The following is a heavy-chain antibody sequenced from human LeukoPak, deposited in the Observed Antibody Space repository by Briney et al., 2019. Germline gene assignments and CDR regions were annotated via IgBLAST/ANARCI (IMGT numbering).Heavy chain of an antibody. CDR3: ARGYYYSGTHYLSFFDY. CDR2: INQDDSQI. CDR1: GFTFNKYW. J-gene: IGHJ4*02. Sequence: TGGSLRLSCAASGFTFNKYWLTWVRQAPGKGLEWVANINQDDSQIYYLESVEGRFTITRDNAKNSLHLQMNSLRAEDTAIYYCARGYYYSGTHYLSFFDYWGQGTLVTVSS. V-gene: IGHV3-7*01. D-gene: IGHD3-10*01.